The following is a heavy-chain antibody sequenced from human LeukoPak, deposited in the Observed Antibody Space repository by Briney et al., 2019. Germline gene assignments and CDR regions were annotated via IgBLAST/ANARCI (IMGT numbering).Heavy chain of an antibody. Sequence: SVKVSCKASGGIFSSYTISWVRQAPGQGLEWIGRIIPLLGIANYAQKFQGRVTIIADKSTSTAYMELSSLRSEDTAVYYCARDDADSAYADGDYWGQGTLVTVSS. CDR1: GGIFSSYT. CDR3: ARDDADSAYADGDY. V-gene: IGHV1-69*04. J-gene: IGHJ4*02. D-gene: IGHD5-12*01. CDR2: IIPLLGIA.